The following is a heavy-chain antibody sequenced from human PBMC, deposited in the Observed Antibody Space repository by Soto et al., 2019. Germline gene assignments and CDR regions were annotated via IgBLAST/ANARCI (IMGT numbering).Heavy chain of an antibody. Sequence: QAGAYLRLSCVASGFTFSDYAMNWVRQAAGKGLEWVSWFGITGKSGDYADSVKGRFTISRDNARNSVHLQMNSLRDEDTAVYYCARDNYYAFDIWGQGTMVTVAS. CDR2: FGITGKSG. V-gene: IGHV3-48*02. J-gene: IGHJ3*02. D-gene: IGHD4-4*01. CDR3: ARDNYYAFDI. CDR1: GFTFSDYA.